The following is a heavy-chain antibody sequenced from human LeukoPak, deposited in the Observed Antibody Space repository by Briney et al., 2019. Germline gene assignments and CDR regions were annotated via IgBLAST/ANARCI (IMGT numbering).Heavy chain of an antibody. J-gene: IGHJ4*02. D-gene: IGHD1-20*01. CDR3: ARDRNNYYSDY. V-gene: IGHV3-33*01. Sequence: GRSLRLSCAASGFSFGIYGMRWVRQAPGKGLEWVAFIWADGRREFYADSVRGRFTVSRDNSNNTLYLHMTSLRAEDTALYYCARDRNNYYSDYCGQGTLLSVSS. CDR1: GFSFGIYG. CDR2: IWADGRRE.